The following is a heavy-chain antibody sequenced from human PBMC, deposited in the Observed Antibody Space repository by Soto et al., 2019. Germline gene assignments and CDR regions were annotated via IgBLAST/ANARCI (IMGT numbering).Heavy chain of an antibody. J-gene: IGHJ4*02. CDR2: IYYSGST. CDR3: ARGRVLRYFEVSVFDY. Sequence: PSETLSLTCTVSGGSISSYYWSWIRQPPGKGLEWIGHIYYSGSTNYNPSLKSRVTISVDTSKNQFSLKLSSVTAADTAVYYCARGRVLRYFEVSVFDYWGQGTLVTVSS. CDR1: GGSISSYY. D-gene: IGHD3-9*01. V-gene: IGHV4-59*01.